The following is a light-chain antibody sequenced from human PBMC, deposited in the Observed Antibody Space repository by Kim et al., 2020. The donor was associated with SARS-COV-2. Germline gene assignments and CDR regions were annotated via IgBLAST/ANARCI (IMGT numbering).Light chain of an antibody. CDR1: ESISNY. V-gene: IGKV1-17*03. CDR3: LQHVSYPRT. J-gene: IGKJ4*01. Sequence: ASVGDTVTITCRANESISNYFAWVQQKPGKVPKRLIYAAYSLHSGVPSMFSGSGSVTEITLTISSLQPEEFATYYCLQHVSYPRTLGGGTKMYIK. CDR2: AAY.